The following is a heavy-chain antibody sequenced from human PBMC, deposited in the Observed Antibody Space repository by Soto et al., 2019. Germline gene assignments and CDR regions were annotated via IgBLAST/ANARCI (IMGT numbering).Heavy chain of an antibody. CDR3: ARHYNGQKRWSDFLGVAFDI. Sequence: PSETLSLTGFPGGGSISSYYWSWIRQPPGKGLEWIGYIYYSGSTNYNPSLKSRVTISVDTSKNQFSRNLSSVTAADTAVYYCARHYNGQKRWSDFLGVAFDIWGQGTMATVSS. CDR2: IYYSGST. D-gene: IGHD3-10*01. V-gene: IGHV4-59*08. CDR1: GGSISSYY. J-gene: IGHJ3*02.